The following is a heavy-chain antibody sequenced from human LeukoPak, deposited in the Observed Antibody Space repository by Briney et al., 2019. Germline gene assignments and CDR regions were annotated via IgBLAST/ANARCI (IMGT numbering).Heavy chain of an antibody. Sequence: ASVKVSCKASGYTFTSYYMHWVRQAPGQGLEWVGIINPSGGSTSYAQKFQGRVTMTRDMSTSTVYMELSSLRSEDTAVYYCARDRRAVAGWRTGDFDYWGQGTLVTVSS. CDR1: GYTFTSYY. CDR2: INPSGGST. V-gene: IGHV1-46*01. CDR3: ARDRRAVAGWRTGDFDY. D-gene: IGHD6-19*01. J-gene: IGHJ4*02.